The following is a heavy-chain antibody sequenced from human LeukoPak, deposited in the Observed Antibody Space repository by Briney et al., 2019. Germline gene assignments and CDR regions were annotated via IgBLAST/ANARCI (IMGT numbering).Heavy chain of an antibody. CDR3: ARDTRNYFDY. D-gene: IGHD1-1*01. J-gene: IGHJ4*02. Sequence: PSETLSLTCIVSGGSISGDYWSWIRQSPGKGLEWIAYIHSSGSTSYNPSLKSRVTISVDTSKNEFSLKLTSVNAADTAVYYCARDTRNYFDYWGQGTLVTVSS. CDR2: IHSSGST. CDR1: GGSISGDY. V-gene: IGHV4-59*01.